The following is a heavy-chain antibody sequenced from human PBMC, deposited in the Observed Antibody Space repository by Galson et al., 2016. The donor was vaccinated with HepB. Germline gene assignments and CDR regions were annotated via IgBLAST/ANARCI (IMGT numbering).Heavy chain of an antibody. D-gene: IGHD1-1*01. CDR3: ARFIASPWNDYYYYGMDV. CDR2: ISSDGRTI. CDR1: GFTFSRYS. J-gene: IGHJ6*04. Sequence: SLRLSCAASGFTFSRYSMNWVRQAPGKGLEWVSYISSDGRTISYVDSVKGRFTISRDNSKNTLYLQMNSLRAEDTAVYYCARFIASPWNDYYYYGMDVWGKGTTVTVSS. V-gene: IGHV3-48*01.